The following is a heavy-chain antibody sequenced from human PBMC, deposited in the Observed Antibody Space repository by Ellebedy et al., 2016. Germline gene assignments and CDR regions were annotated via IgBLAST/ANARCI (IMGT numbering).Heavy chain of an antibody. J-gene: IGHJ4*02. D-gene: IGHD3-16*01. CDR2: INHSGST. CDR3: ARVSDYDYVWGSFDY. CDR1: GGSFSGYY. V-gene: IGHV4-34*01. Sequence: SETLSLTXAVYGGSFSGYYWSWIRQPPGKGLEWIGEINHSGSTNYNPSLKSRVTISVDTSKNQFSLKLSSVTAADTAVYYCARVSDYDYVWGSFDYWGQGTLVTVSS.